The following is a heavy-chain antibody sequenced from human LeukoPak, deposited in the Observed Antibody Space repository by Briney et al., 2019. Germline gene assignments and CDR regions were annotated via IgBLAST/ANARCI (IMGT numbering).Heavy chain of an antibody. J-gene: IGHJ6*02. V-gene: IGHV3-48*03. CDR3: AREYYGSGSYSYGMDV. D-gene: IGHD3-10*01. CDR2: ISSSGSTI. Sequence: PGGSLRLSCAASGFTSSSYEMNWVRRAPGKGLEWVSYISSSGSTIYYADSVKGRFTISRDNAKNSLYLQMNSLRAEDTAVYYCAREYYGSGSYSYGMDVWGQGTTVTVSS. CDR1: GFTSSSYE.